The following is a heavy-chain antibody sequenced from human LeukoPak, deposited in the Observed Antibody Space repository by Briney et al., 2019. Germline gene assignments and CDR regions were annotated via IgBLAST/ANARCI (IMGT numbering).Heavy chain of an antibody. D-gene: IGHD3-10*01. CDR2: IYYSGST. V-gene: IGHV4-59*01. CDR1: GGSISSYY. J-gene: IGHJ4*02. Sequence: SETLSLTCTVSGGSISSYYWSWIRQPPGKGLEWIGYIYYSGSTNYNPSLKSRVTISVDTSKNQFSLKLSSVTAADTAVYYCARVNGRFGELFFDYWGQGTLVTVSS. CDR3: ARVNGRFGELFFDY.